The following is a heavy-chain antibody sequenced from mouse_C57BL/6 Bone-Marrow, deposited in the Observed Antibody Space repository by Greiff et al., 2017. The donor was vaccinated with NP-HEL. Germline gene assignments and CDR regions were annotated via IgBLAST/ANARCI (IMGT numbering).Heavy chain of an antibody. CDR3: ARQRKAGPFAY. J-gene: IGHJ3*01. CDR1: GFTFSSYG. CDR2: ISSGGSYT. Sequence: EVQRVESGGDLVKPGGSLKLSCAASGFTFSSYGMPWVRQTPDKRLEWVATISSGGSYTYYPDSVKGRFTISRDNAKNTLYLQMSSLKCENTAMYYCARQRKAGPFAYWGQGTLVTVSA. V-gene: IGHV5-6*01.